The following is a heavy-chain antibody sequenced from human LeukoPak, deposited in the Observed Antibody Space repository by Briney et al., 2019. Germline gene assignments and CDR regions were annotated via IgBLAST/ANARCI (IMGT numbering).Heavy chain of an antibody. Sequence: GRSLRLSCAASGFTFSSYGMHWVRQAPGKGLEWVSFIDGTSAYIYYADSVKGRFTISRDNAKNSLYLLMNSLRIEDTAVYYCARADYFDYWGRGTLVTVSS. CDR3: ARADYFDY. V-gene: IGHV3-21*01. J-gene: IGHJ4*02. CDR2: IDGTSAYI. CDR1: GFTFSSYG.